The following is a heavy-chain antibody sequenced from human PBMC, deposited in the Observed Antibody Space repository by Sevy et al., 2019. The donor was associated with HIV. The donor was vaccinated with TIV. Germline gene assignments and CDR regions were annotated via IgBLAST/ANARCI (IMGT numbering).Heavy chain of an antibody. Sequence: SDTLSLTCAVSGGSISSGGYSWSWIRQPPGKGLEWIGYIYHSGSTYYNPSLKSRVTISVDRSKNQFSLKLSSVTAADTAVYYCARETVGGLRRNYFDYWGQGTLVTVSS. CDR3: ARETVGGLRRNYFDY. J-gene: IGHJ4*02. V-gene: IGHV4-30-2*01. CDR1: GGSISSGGYS. CDR2: IYHSGST. D-gene: IGHD4-17*01.